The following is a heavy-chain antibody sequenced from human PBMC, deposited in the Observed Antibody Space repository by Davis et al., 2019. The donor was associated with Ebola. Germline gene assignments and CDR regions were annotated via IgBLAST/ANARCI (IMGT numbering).Heavy chain of an antibody. CDR1: GYTFTSYG. D-gene: IGHD3-22*01. V-gene: IGHV1-18*01. Sequence: AASVQVSCKASGYTFTSYGISWVRQAPGQGLEWMGWISAYNGNTNYAQKLQGRVTMTTDTSTSTAYMELRSLRSDDTAVYYCARGSAYYDSSGSPIWGQGTLVTVSS. CDR3: ARGSAYYDSSGSPI. CDR2: ISAYNGNT. J-gene: IGHJ4*02.